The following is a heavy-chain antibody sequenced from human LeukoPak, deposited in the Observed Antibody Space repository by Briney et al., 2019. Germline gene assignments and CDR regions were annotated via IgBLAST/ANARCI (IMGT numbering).Heavy chain of an antibody. V-gene: IGHV3-30*18. CDR1: GFTFSSYG. Sequence: SGRSLRLSCAASGFTFSSYGMHWVRQAPGKGLEWVAVISYDGSYKYYADSAKGRFTISRDDSKNTLYLQMNSLRTEDTAVYYCAERSYGSGSYYSCDHWGQGTLVTVSS. CDR3: AERSYGSGSYYSCDH. D-gene: IGHD3-10*01. J-gene: IGHJ5*02. CDR2: ISYDGSYK.